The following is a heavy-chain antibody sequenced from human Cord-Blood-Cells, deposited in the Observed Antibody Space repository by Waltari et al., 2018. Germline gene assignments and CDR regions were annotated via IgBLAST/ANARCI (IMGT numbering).Heavy chain of an antibody. Sequence: QLQLQESGSGLVKPSQTLSLTCAVSGGSISSGGYSWSWIRQSPGEGMEWIGYIYHSGSTYYNPSLKSRVTISVDRSKNQFSLKLSSVTAADTAVYYCASTDFWSGYSNAFDIWGQGTMVTVSS. CDR3: ASTDFWSGYSNAFDI. D-gene: IGHD3-3*01. CDR1: GGSISSGGYS. V-gene: IGHV4-30-2*06. J-gene: IGHJ3*02. CDR2: IYHSGST.